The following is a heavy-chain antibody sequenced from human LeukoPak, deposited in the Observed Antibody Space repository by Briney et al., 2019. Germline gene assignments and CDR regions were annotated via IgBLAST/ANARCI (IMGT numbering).Heavy chain of an antibody. Sequence: GGSLSLSCAASEFTFTSYELNWVRQAPGKGLEWIAYISSSGNTISYADSVKGRFTISRDNAKNSLYLQVISLRGEDTAVYYCARGPSIAARYDAFDIWGQGTMVTVS. CDR3: ARGPSIAARYDAFDI. V-gene: IGHV3-48*03. CDR2: ISSSGNTI. J-gene: IGHJ3*02. D-gene: IGHD6-6*01. CDR1: EFTFTSYE.